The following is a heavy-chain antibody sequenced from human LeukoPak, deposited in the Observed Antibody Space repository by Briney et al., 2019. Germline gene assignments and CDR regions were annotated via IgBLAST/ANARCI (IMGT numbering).Heavy chain of an antibody. CDR1: GYTFSSYY. CDR3: ARRAENRNYYGSGSYYNGHFDY. V-gene: IGHV1-46*01. Sequence: ASVKVSCKASGYTFSSYYIHWVRQAPGQGLEWMGLINPSGGSTNYAQKFQGRVTMTRDMSTSTVYMELSRLRSDDTAVYYCARRAENRNYYGSGSYYNGHFDYWGQGTLVTVSS. CDR2: INPSGGST. J-gene: IGHJ4*02. D-gene: IGHD3-10*01.